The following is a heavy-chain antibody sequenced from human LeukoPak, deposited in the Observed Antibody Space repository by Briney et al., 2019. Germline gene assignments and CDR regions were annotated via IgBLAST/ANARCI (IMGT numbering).Heavy chain of an antibody. J-gene: IGHJ4*02. D-gene: IGHD3-22*01. V-gene: IGHV3-23*01. Sequence: PGGSLRLSCAASGFTFSSYAMSWVRQAPGKGLEWVSGISGSGGSTYYADSVKGRFTISRDNSKNTMYMQMNSLRAEDTAVYYCAKHRIVVAAATPDYWGQGALVTVSS. CDR2: ISGSGGST. CDR1: GFTFSSYA. CDR3: AKHRIVVAAATPDY.